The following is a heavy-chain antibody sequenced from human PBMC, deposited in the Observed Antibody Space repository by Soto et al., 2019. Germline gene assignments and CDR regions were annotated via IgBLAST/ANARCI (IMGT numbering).Heavy chain of an antibody. V-gene: IGHV4-61*01. J-gene: IGHJ6*02. CDR3: ARPLYSYGPMDV. CDR2: IYYTGST. CDR1: GGSVSSGSYD. D-gene: IGHD5-18*01. Sequence: SETLSLTCSVSGGSVSSGSYDWSWIRQPPGKGLEWIGCIYYTGSTKYNPSLKSRVTISLDTSKNQFSLKLSSVTAADTAVYYCARPLYSYGPMDVWGQGTTVTVSS.